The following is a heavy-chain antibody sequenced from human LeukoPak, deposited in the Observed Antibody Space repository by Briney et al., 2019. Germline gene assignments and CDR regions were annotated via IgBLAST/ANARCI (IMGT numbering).Heavy chain of an antibody. J-gene: IGHJ4*02. CDR2: INPNSGGT. CDR3: ARDDSGWASSSYLD. D-gene: IGHD3-22*01. CDR1: GYTFTGYY. V-gene: IGHV1-2*06. Sequence: ASVKVSCKASGYTFTGYYMHWVRQAPGQGLEWMGRINPNSGGTNYAQKFQGRVTMTRDTSISTAYMELSRLRSDDTAVYYCARDDSGWASSSYLDWGQGTLVTVSS.